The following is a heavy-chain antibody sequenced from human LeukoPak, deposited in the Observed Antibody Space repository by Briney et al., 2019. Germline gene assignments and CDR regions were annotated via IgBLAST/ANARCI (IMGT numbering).Heavy chain of an antibody. CDR2: INHSGST. Sequence: SETLSLTCAVYSGSFSGYYWSWIRQPPGKGLEWIGEINHSGSTNYNPSLKSRVTISVDTSKNQFSLKLSSVTAADTAVYYCARDLTGKIDYWGQGTLVTVSS. CDR1: SGSFSGYY. CDR3: ARDLTGKIDY. V-gene: IGHV4-34*01. D-gene: IGHD7-27*01. J-gene: IGHJ4*02.